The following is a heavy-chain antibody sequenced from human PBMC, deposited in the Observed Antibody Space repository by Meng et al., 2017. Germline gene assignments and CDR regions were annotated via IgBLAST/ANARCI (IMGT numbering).Heavy chain of an antibody. Sequence: QVQLVQSEAEVTKPGASVKVSCKASGYTFTGYYMHWVRQAPGQGLEWMGRINPNSGGTNYAQKFQGRVTMTRDTSISTAYMELSRLRSDDTAVYYCAREWGSGWYVMDYWGQGTLVTVSS. CDR1: GYTFTGYY. V-gene: IGHV1-2*06. J-gene: IGHJ4*02. CDR2: INPNSGGT. D-gene: IGHD6-19*01. CDR3: AREWGSGWYVMDY.